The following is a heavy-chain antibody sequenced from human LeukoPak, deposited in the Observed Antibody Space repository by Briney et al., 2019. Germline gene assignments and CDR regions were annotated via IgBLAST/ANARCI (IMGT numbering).Heavy chain of an antibody. J-gene: IGHJ4*02. V-gene: IGHV4-59*01. D-gene: IGHD6-19*01. CDR2: IYYSGST. Sequence: GSLRLSCAASGFTFSNAWMNWVRQPPGKGLEWIGYIYYSGSTNYNPSLKSRVTISVDTSKNQFSLKLSTVTAADTAVYFCAGRSRSGWYYDYWGQGTLVTVSS. CDR3: AGRSRSGWYYDY. CDR1: GFTFSNAW.